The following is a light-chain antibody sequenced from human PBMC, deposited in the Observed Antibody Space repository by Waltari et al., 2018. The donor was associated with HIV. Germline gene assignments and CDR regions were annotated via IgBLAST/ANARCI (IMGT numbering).Light chain of an antibody. J-gene: IGLJ2*01. CDR1: RSAVGGYNY. Sequence: QSALTQPPSASGSPGQSVTISCPGTRSAVGGYNYVSWYQQHPGKAPKLMIYEVSKWPSGVPDRFSGSKSGNTASLTVSGLQAEDEADYYCSSYAGSNNLVFGGGTKLTVL. CDR3: SSYAGSNNLV. CDR2: EVS. V-gene: IGLV2-8*01.